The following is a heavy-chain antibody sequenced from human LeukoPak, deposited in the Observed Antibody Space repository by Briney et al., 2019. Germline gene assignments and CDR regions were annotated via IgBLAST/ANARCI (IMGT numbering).Heavy chain of an antibody. CDR2: ISGSGGST. CDR1: GFTFSSYA. Sequence: PRGSLRLSCAASGFTFSSYAMSWVPQAPGKGLEWVSAISGSGGSTYYADSVKGRFTISRDNSKNTLYLQMNSLRAEDTAVYYCAKDHSGWYQAEYFQHWGQGTLVTVSS. V-gene: IGHV3-23*01. D-gene: IGHD6-19*01. J-gene: IGHJ1*01. CDR3: AKDHSGWYQAEYFQH.